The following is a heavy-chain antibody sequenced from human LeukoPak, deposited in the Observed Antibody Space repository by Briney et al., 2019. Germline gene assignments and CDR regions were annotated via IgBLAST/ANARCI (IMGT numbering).Heavy chain of an antibody. CDR1: GFTFSSYA. Sequence: GGSLRLSCAASGFTFSSYAMSWVRQAPGKGLEWVSAISGSGGSTYYADSVKGRFTISRDNSRNTLYLQMNSLRAEDTAVYYCAKDRHCTNGVCRDYWGQGTLVTVSS. CDR3: AKDRHCTNGVCRDY. D-gene: IGHD2-8*01. V-gene: IGHV3-23*01. CDR2: ISGSGGST. J-gene: IGHJ4*02.